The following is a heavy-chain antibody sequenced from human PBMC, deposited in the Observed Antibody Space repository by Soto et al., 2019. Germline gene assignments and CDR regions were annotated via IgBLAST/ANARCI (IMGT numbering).Heavy chain of an antibody. J-gene: IGHJ6*02. V-gene: IGHV1-69*13. D-gene: IGHD5-12*01. CDR1: GGTFSSYA. CDR2: IIPIFGTA. Sequence: EASVKVSCKASGGTFSSYAISWVRQAPGQGLEWMGGIIPIFGTANYAQKFQGRVTITADESTSTAYMELSSLRSEDTAVYYCASTYSGYDYSHYYYGMDVWGQGTTVTVSS. CDR3: ASTYSGYDYSHYYYGMDV.